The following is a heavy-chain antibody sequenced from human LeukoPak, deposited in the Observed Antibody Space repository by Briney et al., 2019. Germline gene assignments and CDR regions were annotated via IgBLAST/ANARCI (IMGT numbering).Heavy chain of an antibody. D-gene: IGHD2-2*01. V-gene: IGHV4-59*01. CDR3: AREFCSSTRCYGAFDY. J-gene: IGHJ4*02. CDR1: GGSISSYY. CDR2: IYSSGNT. Sequence: SETLSLTCTVSGGSISSYYWSWIRQPPGKGLEWIGYIYSSGNTNYNPPLKSRVTISVDTSKNQFSLKLSSVTAADTAVYYCAREFCSSTRCYGAFDYWGQGILVTVSS.